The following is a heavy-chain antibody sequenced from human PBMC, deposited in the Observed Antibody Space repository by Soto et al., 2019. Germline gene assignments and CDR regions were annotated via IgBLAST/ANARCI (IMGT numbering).Heavy chain of an antibody. D-gene: IGHD3-3*01. CDR1: GYTFTGYY. CDR2: INPNSGGT. J-gene: IGHJ6*02. Sequence: ASVKVSCKASGYTFTGYYMHWVRQAPGQGLEWMGWINPNSGGTNYAQKFQGWVTMTRDTSISTAYMELSRLRSDDTAVYYCARGPRITIFGVVIDYYYYGMDVWGQGTTVTVSS. V-gene: IGHV1-2*04. CDR3: ARGPRITIFGVVIDYYYYGMDV.